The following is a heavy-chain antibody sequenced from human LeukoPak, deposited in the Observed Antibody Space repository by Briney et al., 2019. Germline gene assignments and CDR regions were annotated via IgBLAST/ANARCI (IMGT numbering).Heavy chain of an antibody. D-gene: IGHD2-2*01. CDR3: ARGGYCSSTSCSDAFDI. V-gene: IGHV3-13*01. J-gene: IGHJ3*02. CDR2: IGTAGDT. CDR1: GFTFSSYD. Sequence: GGSLRLSCAASGFTFSSYDMHWVRQATGKGLEWVSAIGTAGDTYYPGSVKGRFTISRENAKNSLYLQMNSLRAGDTAVYYCARGGYCSSTSCSDAFDIWGQGTMVTVSS.